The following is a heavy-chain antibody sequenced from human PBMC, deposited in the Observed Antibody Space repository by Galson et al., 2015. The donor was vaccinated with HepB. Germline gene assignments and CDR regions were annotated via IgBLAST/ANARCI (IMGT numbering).Heavy chain of an antibody. D-gene: IGHD1/OR15-1a*01. CDR3: ARWNSGGKVTFDI. CDR2: INTYNGDT. V-gene: IGHV1-18*04. J-gene: IGHJ3*02. Sequence: SVKVSCKASGYTLTSYGISWVRQAPGQGLEWMGWINTYNGDTNYAQKFQGRVTVTTDTSTSTAYMELRSLRSDDTAVYWCARWNSGGKVTFDIWGQGTMVTVSS. CDR1: GYTLTSYG.